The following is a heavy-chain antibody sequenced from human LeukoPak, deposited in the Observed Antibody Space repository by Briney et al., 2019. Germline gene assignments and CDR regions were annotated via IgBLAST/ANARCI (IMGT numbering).Heavy chain of an antibody. CDR3: AREVPASSPPDY. Sequence: SETLSLTCTVSGYSISSGYYWGWIRQPPGKGPEWIGSIYHSGSTYYNPSLKSRVTVSVDTSKNQFSLKLSSVTAADTAVYYCAREVPASSPPDYWGQGTLVTVSS. CDR2: IYHSGST. D-gene: IGHD2-2*01. CDR1: GYSISSGYY. V-gene: IGHV4-38-2*02. J-gene: IGHJ4*02.